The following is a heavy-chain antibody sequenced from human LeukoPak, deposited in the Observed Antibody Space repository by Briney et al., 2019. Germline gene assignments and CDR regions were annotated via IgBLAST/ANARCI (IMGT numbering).Heavy chain of an antibody. V-gene: IGHV4-61*02. CDR1: GGSISSGSYY. Sequence: SETLSLTCTVSGGSISSGSYYWGWIRQPAGKGLEWIGRIYTSGSTNYNPSLKSRVTISVDTSKNQFSLKLSSVTAADTAVYYCASSPQNYISSWPFLSWGQGTLVTVSS. CDR3: ASSPQNYISSWPFLS. CDR2: IYTSGST. D-gene: IGHD6-13*01. J-gene: IGHJ4*02.